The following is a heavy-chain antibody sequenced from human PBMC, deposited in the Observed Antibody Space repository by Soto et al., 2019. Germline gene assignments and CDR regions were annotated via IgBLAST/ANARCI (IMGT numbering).Heavy chain of an antibody. CDR2: INHSGST. V-gene: IGHV4-34*01. CDR1: GGSFSGYY. J-gene: IGHJ5*02. CDR3: ARPVGRGAQGWSDP. Sequence: PSETLSLTCAVYGGSFSGYYWSWIRQPPGKGLEWIGEINHSGSTNYNPSLKSRVNISVDTSKNQFSLKLSSVTAADTAVYYCARPVGRGAQGWSDPWGQGTLVTVSS. D-gene: IGHD3-10*01.